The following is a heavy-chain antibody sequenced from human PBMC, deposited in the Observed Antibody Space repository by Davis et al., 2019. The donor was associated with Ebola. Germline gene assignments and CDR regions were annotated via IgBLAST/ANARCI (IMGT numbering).Heavy chain of an antibody. J-gene: IGHJ5*02. V-gene: IGHV4-30-4*01. CDR3: ARVQFCTNDVCFKFDP. Sequence: SETLSLTCTVSGGSIYTGDYYWSWVRQSPGKGLEWIGNIYYSGRTYYNPSLKSRVTMSVDTSKNQFSLSLSSVTAADTAVYYCARVQFCTNDVCFKFDPWGQGTLVTVSS. CDR1: GGSIYTGDYY. D-gene: IGHD2-8*01. CDR2: IYYSGRT.